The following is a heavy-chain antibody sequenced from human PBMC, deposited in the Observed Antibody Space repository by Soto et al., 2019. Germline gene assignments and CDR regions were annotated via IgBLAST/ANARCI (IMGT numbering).Heavy chain of an antibody. Sequence: ASVKVSCKASGYTFTSYAMHWVRQAPGQRLEWMGWINAGNGNTKYSQKFQGRVTITRDTSASTAYMELSSLRSEDTAVYYCARVLSRGYGPFYFDYWGQGTLVTVSS. V-gene: IGHV1-3*01. CDR3: ARVLSRGYGPFYFDY. D-gene: IGHD5-12*01. J-gene: IGHJ4*02. CDR2: INAGNGNT. CDR1: GYTFTSYA.